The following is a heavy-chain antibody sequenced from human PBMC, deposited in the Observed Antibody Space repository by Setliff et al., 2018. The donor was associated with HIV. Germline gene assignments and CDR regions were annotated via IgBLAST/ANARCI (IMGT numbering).Heavy chain of an antibody. V-gene: IGHV4-34*01. CDR1: GGSFSGYY. Sequence: TLSLTCAVYGGSFSGYYWSWIRQPPGKGLEWIGEINHSGSTNYNPSLKSRVTISVDTSKNQFSLKLSSVTAADTAVYFCAREKHWNGPFDYWGQGTMVTVSS. CDR3: AREKHWNGPFDY. D-gene: IGHD1-1*01. CDR2: INHSGST. J-gene: IGHJ4*03.